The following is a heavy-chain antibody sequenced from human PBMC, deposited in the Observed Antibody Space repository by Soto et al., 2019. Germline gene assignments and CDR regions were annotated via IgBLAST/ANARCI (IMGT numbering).Heavy chain of an antibody. D-gene: IGHD4-4*01. CDR1: GYTFTSYG. V-gene: IGHV1-18*01. CDR3: ARYAMTTVKMVGYYYYYGMDV. Sequence: ASVKVSCKASGYTFTSYGISWVRQAPGQGLEWMGWISAYNGNTNYAQKLQGRVTMTTDTSTSTAYMELRSLRSDDTGVYYCARYAMTTVKMVGYYYYYGMDVWGQGTTVTVSS. J-gene: IGHJ6*02. CDR2: ISAYNGNT.